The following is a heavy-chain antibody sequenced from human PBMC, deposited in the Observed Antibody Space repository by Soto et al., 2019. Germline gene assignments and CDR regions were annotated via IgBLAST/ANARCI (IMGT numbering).Heavy chain of an antibody. CDR1: GYTFTSYD. CDR3: ARGILGYYDSSGWFDP. CDR2: MNPNSGNT. J-gene: IGHJ5*02. Sequence: GASVKVSCKASGYTFTSYDINWVRQATGQGLEWMGWMNPNSGNTGYAQKFQGRVTMTRNTSISTAYMELSSLRSEDTAVYYCARGILGYYDSSGWFDPWGQGTLVTVSS. D-gene: IGHD3-22*01. V-gene: IGHV1-8*01.